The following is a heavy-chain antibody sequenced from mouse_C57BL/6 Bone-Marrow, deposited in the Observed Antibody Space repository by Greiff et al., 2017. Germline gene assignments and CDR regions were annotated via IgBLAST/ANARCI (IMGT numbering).Heavy chain of an antibody. CDR1: GFTFSSYG. Sequence: EVKLMESGGDLVKPGGSLKLSCAASGFTFSSYGMSWVRQTPDERLEWVATISSGGSYTYYPDSVKGRFTISRDNAKNTLYLQMSSLKSEDTAMYYCARHEDYYSNYDYYAMDYWGQGTSVTVSS. CDR3: ARHEDYYSNYDYYAMDY. V-gene: IGHV5-6*01. J-gene: IGHJ4*01. D-gene: IGHD2-5*01. CDR2: ISSGGSYT.